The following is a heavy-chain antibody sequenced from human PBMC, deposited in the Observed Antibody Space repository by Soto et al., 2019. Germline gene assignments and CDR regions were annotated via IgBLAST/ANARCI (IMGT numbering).Heavy chain of an antibody. CDR2: IYYSGST. D-gene: IGHD4-17*01. Sequence: QVQLQESGPGLVKPSQTLSLTCTVSGGSISSGGYYWSWIRQHPGKGLEWIGYIYYSGSTYYNPSLKSRVTISVDTSKNQFSLKLSSVSAADTAVYYCARGPTSTVTTDFDYWGQGTLVTVSS. CDR3: ARGPTSTVTTDFDY. V-gene: IGHV4-31*03. CDR1: GGSISSGGYY. J-gene: IGHJ4*02.